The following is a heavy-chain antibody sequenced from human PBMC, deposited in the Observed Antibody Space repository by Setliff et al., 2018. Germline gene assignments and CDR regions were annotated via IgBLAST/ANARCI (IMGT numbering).Heavy chain of an antibody. CDR3: ARTAYYGSGTFPYYYYYYPDV. J-gene: IGHJ6*03. V-gene: IGHV1-2*06. CDR2: IKPNTGGT. CDR1: GYTFTGHY. Sequence: GASVKVSCKASGYTFTGHYLHWVRQAPGQGLEWMGRIKPNTGGTTYAQKFLGRVTMTGVTSINTTYMELRGLRSDDTAVYYCARTAYYGSGTFPYYYYYYPDVWGKGTTVTVSS. D-gene: IGHD3-10*01.